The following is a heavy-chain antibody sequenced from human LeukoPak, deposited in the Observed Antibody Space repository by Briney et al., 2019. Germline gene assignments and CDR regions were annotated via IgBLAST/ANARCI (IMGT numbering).Heavy chain of an antibody. J-gene: IGHJ4*02. CDR3: AKDEIAAAGKMSAVEGLYYFDF. Sequence: PARSLTLTCAASGWTFSSYAMHWVRQPPGKGLEWVGVISYDGSNKYYPAFVKGRFTIYRENSKNTVYLQINSLRDEDMAVYYCAKDEIAAAGKMSAVEGLYYFDFWGQGTLVTVSS. V-gene: IGHV3-30*04. CDR2: ISYDGSNK. CDR1: GWTFSSYA. D-gene: IGHD6-13*01.